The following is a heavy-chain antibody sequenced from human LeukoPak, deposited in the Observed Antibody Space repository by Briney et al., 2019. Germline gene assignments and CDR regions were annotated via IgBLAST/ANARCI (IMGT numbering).Heavy chain of an antibody. D-gene: IGHD2-8*01. V-gene: IGHV3-23*01. J-gene: IGHJ6*02. CDR1: GFTFSSYA. CDR2: ISGSGGST. Sequence: GGSLRLSCAASGFTFSSYAMSWVRQAPGKGLEWVSAISGSGGSTYYADSVKGRFTISRDNSKNTLYLQMNSLRAEDTAVYYCAKNSHCTNGVCYTGIGSLYYYYGMDVWGQGTTVTVSS. CDR3: AKNSHCTNGVCYTGIGSLYYYYGMDV.